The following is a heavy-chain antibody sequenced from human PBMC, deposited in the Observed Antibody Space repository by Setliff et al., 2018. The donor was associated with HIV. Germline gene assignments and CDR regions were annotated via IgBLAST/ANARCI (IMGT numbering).Heavy chain of an antibody. CDR2: IYYSGST. J-gene: IGHJ6*03. CDR3: ACGAAAGTDYYYYYYMDV. CDR1: GGSISSSSYY. Sequence: ASETLSLTCTVSGGSISSSSYYWGWIRQPPGKGLEWIGSIYYSGSTYYNPSLKSRVTISVDTSKNQFSLKLSSVTAADTAVYYCACGAAAGTDYYYYYYMDVWGKGTTGTVSS. D-gene: IGHD6-13*01. V-gene: IGHV4-39*01.